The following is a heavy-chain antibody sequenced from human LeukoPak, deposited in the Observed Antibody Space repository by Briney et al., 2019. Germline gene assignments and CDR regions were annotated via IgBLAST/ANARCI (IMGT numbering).Heavy chain of an antibody. Sequence: PGGSLRLSCAASGFTFSTYVIHWVRQAPGKGLEWVALIWHDGSNKYYGDSVKDRFTISRDNSKNTLYLQMDSLRDKDTAVYYCARDRGYTYGHPLDYWGQGTLVTVSS. D-gene: IGHD5-18*01. CDR1: GFTFSTYV. CDR2: IWHDGSNK. J-gene: IGHJ4*02. V-gene: IGHV3-33*01. CDR3: ARDRGYTYGHPLDY.